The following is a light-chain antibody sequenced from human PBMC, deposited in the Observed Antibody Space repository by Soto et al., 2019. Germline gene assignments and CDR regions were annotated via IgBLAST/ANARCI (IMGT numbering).Light chain of an antibody. V-gene: IGKV3-20*01. CDR3: QQYDGSSWT. CDR2: DTS. Sequence: EIVLTQSPGTLSLSPGERATLSCRASQSVSSTSFAWYQLKPGQAPRLLIYDTSARAGGIPARFSGSGSGTDFILTIARLEPEDFAVYFCQQYDGSSWTFGQGTKVEI. J-gene: IGKJ1*01. CDR1: QSVSSTS.